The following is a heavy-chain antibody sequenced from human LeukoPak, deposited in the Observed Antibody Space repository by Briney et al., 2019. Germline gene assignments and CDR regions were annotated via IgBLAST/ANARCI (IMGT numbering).Heavy chain of an antibody. CDR2: ISSSGSTI. Sequence: SGGSLRLSCAASGFTFSSYEMNGGRQAPGRGVEWVSHISSSGSTIYYADSVKGRFTISRDNAKNSLYLQMSSLSAEDTAVYYCARGNSGSYRGYYYYYMDVWGKGTTVTISS. CDR3: ARGNSGSYRGYYYYYMDV. V-gene: IGHV3-48*03. J-gene: IGHJ6*03. D-gene: IGHD3-10*01. CDR1: GFTFSSYE.